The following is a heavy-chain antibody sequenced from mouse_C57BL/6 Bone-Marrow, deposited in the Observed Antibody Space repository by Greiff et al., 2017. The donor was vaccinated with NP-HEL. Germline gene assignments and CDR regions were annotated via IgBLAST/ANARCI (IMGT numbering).Heavy chain of an antibody. CDR1: GYTFTSYG. V-gene: IGHV1-81*01. CDR2: IYPRSGNT. D-gene: IGHD1-1*01. CDR3: AREGYYLYFDV. Sequence: QVQLKQSGAELARPGASVKLSCKASGYTFTSYGISWVKQRTGQGLEWIGEIYPRSGNTYYNEKFKGKATLTADKSSSTAYMELRSLTSEDSAVYFCAREGYYLYFDVWGSGTTVTVSS. J-gene: IGHJ1*01.